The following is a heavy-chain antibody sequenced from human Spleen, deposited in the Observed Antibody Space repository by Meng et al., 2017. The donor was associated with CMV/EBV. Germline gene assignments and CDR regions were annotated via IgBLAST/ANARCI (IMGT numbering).Heavy chain of an antibody. D-gene: IGHD2-2*01. J-gene: IGHJ4*02. CDR3: ARSLRSTATYFDQ. CDR1: GFAFDDYA. Sequence: GGSLRLSCAASGFAFDDYAMHWVRQAPGKGLEWVAATSFDGGLKYYADSVQGRFTISRENSRNTVDLQMNSLRPDDTAVYYCARSLRSTATYFDQWGQGTLVTVSS. V-gene: IGHV3-30-3*01. CDR2: TSFDGGLK.